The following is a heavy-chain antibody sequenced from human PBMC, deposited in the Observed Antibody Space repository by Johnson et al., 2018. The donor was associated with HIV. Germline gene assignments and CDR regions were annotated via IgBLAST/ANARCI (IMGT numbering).Heavy chain of an antibody. CDR2: ISYDGSNK. CDR1: GFTFSDYY. J-gene: IGHJ3*02. D-gene: IGHD6-25*01. CDR3: ATIAAHGAAFDI. Sequence: QVQLVESGGGLVQPGGSLRLSCAASGFTFSDYYMSWIRQAPGKGLEWVALISYDGSNKYHADSVKGRFTISRDNSKNTLYLQMNSLRPEDTAAYYCATIAAHGAAFDIWGQGTVVTVSS. V-gene: IGHV3-30*03.